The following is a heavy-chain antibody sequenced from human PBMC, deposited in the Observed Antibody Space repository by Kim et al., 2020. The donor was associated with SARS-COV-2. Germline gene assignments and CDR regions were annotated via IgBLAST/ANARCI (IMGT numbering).Heavy chain of an antibody. CDR2: ISGSGGST. CDR3: AKGGEVGATGAYYYYGMDV. D-gene: IGHD1-26*01. V-gene: IGHV3-23*01. Sequence: GGSLRLSCAASGFTFSSYAMSWVRQAPGKGLEWVSAISGSGGSTYYADSVKGRFTISRDNSKNTLYLQMNSLRAEDTAVYYCAKGGEVGATGAYYYYGMDVWGQGTTVTVSS. J-gene: IGHJ6*02. CDR1: GFTFSSYA.